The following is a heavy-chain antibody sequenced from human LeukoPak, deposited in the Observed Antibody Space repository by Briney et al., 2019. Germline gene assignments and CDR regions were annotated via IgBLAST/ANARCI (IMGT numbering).Heavy chain of an antibody. D-gene: IGHD2-2*01. J-gene: IGHJ4*02. CDR1: GFTFSGYA. V-gene: IGHV3-23*01. CDR3: AKDRVIPAAVVDY. Sequence: PGGSLRLSCAASGFTFSGYAMSWVRQAPGKGLEWVSTITNSGDSTYYADSVKGRFTISRDNSKNTLYPHMNSLRAEDTAVYYCAKDRVIPAAVVDYWGQGTLLTVSS. CDR2: ITNSGDST.